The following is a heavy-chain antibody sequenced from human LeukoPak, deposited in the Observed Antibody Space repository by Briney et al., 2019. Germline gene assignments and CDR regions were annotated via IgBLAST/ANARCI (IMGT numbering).Heavy chain of an antibody. D-gene: IGHD1-26*01. CDR1: GFTISSCA. CDR3: AKDQSRVGASDPFDS. J-gene: IGHJ4*02. Sequence: GDSLSLSCAASGFTISSCAMTWVRQAQAPGQDLVSSISGSGATTYYADSVKGRFTISRNNSNNPVYLQMTSLRAADTAVYYCAKDQSRVGASDPFDSWGQGMQVGVSS. V-gene: IGHV3-23*01. CDR2: ISGSGATT.